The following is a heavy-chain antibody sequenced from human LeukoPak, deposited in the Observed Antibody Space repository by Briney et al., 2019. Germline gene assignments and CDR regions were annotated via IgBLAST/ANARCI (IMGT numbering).Heavy chain of an antibody. V-gene: IGHV3-21*01. CDR1: GHTLWIYS. CDR3: PRGATTVQRRDTFDV. D-gene: IGHD1-26*01. J-gene: IGHJ3*01. Sequence: PGGSLRLSCAASGHTLWIYSMEWARQAPGKGLEWVASISTTSSHIYYAESLKGRFTISRDNAKNSLYLQMNCITVQQTAPCYCPRGATTVQRRDTFDVWGQGTMVTVSS. CDR2: ISTTSSHI.